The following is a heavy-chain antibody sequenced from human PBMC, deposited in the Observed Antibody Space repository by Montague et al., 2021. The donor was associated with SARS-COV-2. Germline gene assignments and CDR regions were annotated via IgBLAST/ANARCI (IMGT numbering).Heavy chain of an antibody. V-gene: IGHV3-23*01. CDR1: GFTFKNYA. J-gene: IGHJ4*02. CDR2: VSDTGGGT. CDR3: AKDDGSGNYCNGLYEN. D-gene: IGHD3-10*01. Sequence: SLRLSCAASGFTFKNYAMGWVRQAPGKGLEWVSAVSDTGGGTYYADSVKGRFTISRDNGRNSVHLQMNSLRAEDTALYYCAKDDGSGNYCNGLYENWGQGTRVTVSS.